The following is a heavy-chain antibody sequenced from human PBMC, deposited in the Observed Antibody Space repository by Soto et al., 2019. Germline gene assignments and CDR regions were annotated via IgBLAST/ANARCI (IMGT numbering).Heavy chain of an antibody. CDR1: GFTFSSYA. J-gene: IGHJ4*02. CDR3: ARAHYDSSGYYFDY. CDR2: ISYDGSNK. V-gene: IGHV3-30*04. Sequence: GGSLRLSCAASGFTFSSYAMHWVRQAPGKGLEWVAVISYDGSNKYYADSVKGRFTIPRDNSKNTLYLQMNSLRAEDTAVYYCARAHYDSSGYYFDYWGQGTLVTVSS. D-gene: IGHD3-22*01.